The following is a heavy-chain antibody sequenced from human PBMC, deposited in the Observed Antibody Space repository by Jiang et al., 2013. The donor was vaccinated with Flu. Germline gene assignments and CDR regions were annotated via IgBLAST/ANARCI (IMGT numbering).Heavy chain of an antibody. CDR1: AFTFSNYA. Sequence: VQLLESGGALVQPGGSLRLSCAASAFTFSNYAMSWVRQAPGEGLEWVSAISGGGGDGTYYTDSVKGRFTISRDNSKNTLYLEMNSLRAEDTAVYFCAKLVDYFDSSGYFDYVGPGNSVVHRLL. CDR3: AKLVDYFDSSGYFDY. V-gene: IGHV3-23*01. D-gene: IGHD3-22*01. CDR2: ISGGGGDGT. J-gene: IGHJ4*02.